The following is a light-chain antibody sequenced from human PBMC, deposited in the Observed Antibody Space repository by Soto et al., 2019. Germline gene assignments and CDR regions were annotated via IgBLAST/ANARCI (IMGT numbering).Light chain of an antibody. V-gene: IGLV1-51*02. Sequence: QSVLTQPPSVSAAPGQKVTISCSGSSSNIGNNYVSWYQQLPGTAPKLLIYENNKRPSGIPDRFSCSKSGTSATLGITGLQTGDEADYYCGTWDSSLSAGEGVFGTGTKVTVL. CDR1: SSNIGNNY. CDR3: GTWDSSLSAGEGV. J-gene: IGLJ1*01. CDR2: ENN.